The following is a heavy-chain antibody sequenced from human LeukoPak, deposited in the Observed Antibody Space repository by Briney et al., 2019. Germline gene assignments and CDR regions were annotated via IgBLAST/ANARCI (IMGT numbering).Heavy chain of an antibody. V-gene: IGHV4-61*02. CDR1: GGSISSGSYY. Sequence: PSQTLSLTCTVSGGSISSGSYYWSWIRQPAGKGLEWIGRIYTSGSTNYNPSLKSRVTISVDTSKNQFSLKLSSVTAADTAVYYCARESDRLLWFGEPHAFDIWGQGTMVTVSS. J-gene: IGHJ3*02. CDR3: ARESDRLLWFGEPHAFDI. D-gene: IGHD3-10*01. CDR2: IYTSGST.